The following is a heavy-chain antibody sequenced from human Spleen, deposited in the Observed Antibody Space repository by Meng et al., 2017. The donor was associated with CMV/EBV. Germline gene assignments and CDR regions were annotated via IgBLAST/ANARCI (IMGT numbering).Heavy chain of an antibody. CDR2: INHSGST. V-gene: IGHV4-39*07. Sequence: SETLSLTCTVSGGSISSSSYYWGWIRQPPGKGLEWIGEINHSGSTNYNPSLKSRVTISVDTSKNQFSLKLSSVTAADTAVYYCARGGAWRREGSPHYFDYWGQGTLVTVSS. J-gene: IGHJ4*02. D-gene: IGHD1-26*01. CDR1: GGSISSSSYY. CDR3: ARGGAWRREGSPHYFDY.